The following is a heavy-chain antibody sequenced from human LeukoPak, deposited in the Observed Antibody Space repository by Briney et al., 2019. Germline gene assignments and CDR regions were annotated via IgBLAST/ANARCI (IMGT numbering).Heavy chain of an antibody. V-gene: IGHV3-30*18. Sequence: GGSLRLSCAASGFTFSSYGMHWVRQAPGKGLELVTVISYDGSNKYYADSVKGRFTISRDNSKNTLYLQMNSLRAEDTAVYYCAKERRGVRTDYWGQGTLVTVSS. CDR1: GFTFSSYG. CDR2: ISYDGSNK. J-gene: IGHJ4*02. CDR3: AKERRGVRTDY.